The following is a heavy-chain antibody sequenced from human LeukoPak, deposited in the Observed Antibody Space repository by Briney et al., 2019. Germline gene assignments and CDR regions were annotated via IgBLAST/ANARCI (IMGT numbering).Heavy chain of an antibody. CDR2: IDIRGDT. D-gene: IGHD3-3*01. CDR1: GLTVSNND. J-gene: IGHJ4*02. V-gene: IGHV3-53*01. Sequence: GGSLRLSCAASGLTVSNNDVSWVRQAPGKGLEWVSVIDIRGDTYYAGSVKGRFTISRDNSKNTLYLQMNSLRAEDTAVYYCAKAPVGHYDFWSGYYWGQGTLVTVSS. CDR3: AKAPVGHYDFWSGYY.